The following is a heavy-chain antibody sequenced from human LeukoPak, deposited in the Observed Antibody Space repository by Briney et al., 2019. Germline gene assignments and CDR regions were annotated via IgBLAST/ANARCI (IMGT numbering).Heavy chain of an antibody. V-gene: IGHV4-59*01. Sequence: KPSETLSLTCTVSGGSISSYYWSWIRQPPGKGLEWIGYIYYSGSTNYNPSLKSRVTISVDTSKNQFSLKLSSVTAADTAVYYCARAYWYFDYWGQGTLVTVSS. CDR3: ARAYWYFDY. CDR1: GGSISSYY. CDR2: IYYSGST. D-gene: IGHD2-8*02. J-gene: IGHJ4*02.